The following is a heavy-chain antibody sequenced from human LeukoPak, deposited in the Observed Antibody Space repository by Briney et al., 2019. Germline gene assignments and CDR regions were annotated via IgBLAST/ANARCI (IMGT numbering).Heavy chain of an antibody. CDR2: TKHDGSEK. D-gene: IGHD1-14*01. CDR1: GFTFSSYW. Sequence: PGGSLRLSCAASGFTFSSYWMSWVRQAPGKGLEWVAHTKHDGSEKYYVDSVKGQFTISRDNAQNSLYLQMSSLRVEDTALYYCARLITSEAGRGMDVWGQGTTVTVSS. CDR3: ARLITSEAGRGMDV. J-gene: IGHJ6*02. V-gene: IGHV3-7*01.